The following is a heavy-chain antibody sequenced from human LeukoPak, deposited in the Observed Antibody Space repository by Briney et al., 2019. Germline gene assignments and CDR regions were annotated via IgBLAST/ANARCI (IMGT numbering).Heavy chain of an antibody. D-gene: IGHD3-22*01. Sequence: ASVKVSCKASGDTFSGNYMHWVRQAPGQGLEWMGWINPNSSGTNYAQKFQGRVTMTRDTSISTAYMELSRLRFDDTAVYYCASDTYDSSGYYDYWGQGTLVTVSS. J-gene: IGHJ4*02. CDR1: GDTFSGNY. CDR3: ASDTYDSSGYYDY. CDR2: INPNSSGT. V-gene: IGHV1-2*02.